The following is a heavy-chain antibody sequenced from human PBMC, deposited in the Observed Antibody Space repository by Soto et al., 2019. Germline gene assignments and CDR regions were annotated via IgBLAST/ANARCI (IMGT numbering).Heavy chain of an antibody. CDR1: GGSISSYY. CDR2: IYYSGST. CDR3: ARGRVRATRGGLNYYGMDV. V-gene: IGHV4-59*01. D-gene: IGHD1-26*01. J-gene: IGHJ6*02. Sequence: PSETLSLTCTVSGGSISSYYWSWIRQPPGKGLEWIGYIYYSGSTNYNPSLKSRVTISVDTSKNQFSLKLSSVTAADTAVYYCARGRVRATRGGLNYYGMDVWGQGTTVTVSS.